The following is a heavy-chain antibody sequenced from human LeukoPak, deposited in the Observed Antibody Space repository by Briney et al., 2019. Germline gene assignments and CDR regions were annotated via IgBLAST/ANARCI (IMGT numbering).Heavy chain of an antibody. V-gene: IGHV1-24*01. CDR3: ATRGYYDSSVMGFDY. Sequence: ASVKVSCKVSGYTLTELSMHWVRQAPGKGLEWMGGFDPEDGETIYVQKFQGRVTMTEDTSTDTAYMELSSLRSEDTAVYYCATRGYYDSSVMGFDYWGQGTLVTVSS. D-gene: IGHD3-22*01. CDR2: FDPEDGET. J-gene: IGHJ4*02. CDR1: GYTLTELS.